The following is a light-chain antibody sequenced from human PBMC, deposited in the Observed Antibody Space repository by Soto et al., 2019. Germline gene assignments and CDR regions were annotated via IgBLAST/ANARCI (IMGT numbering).Light chain of an antibody. V-gene: IGKV3-20*01. Sequence: ENVLTQSPGTLSLSPGERATLSCRASQSVSRNYLAWYQQKPGQAPRLLIYGASSRATGIPDRFSGSGSGTDFTLTISRLEPEDFAVYYCQQYCRSPYAFGQGTKLQIK. CDR2: GAS. CDR1: QSVSRNY. J-gene: IGKJ2*01. CDR3: QQYCRSPYA.